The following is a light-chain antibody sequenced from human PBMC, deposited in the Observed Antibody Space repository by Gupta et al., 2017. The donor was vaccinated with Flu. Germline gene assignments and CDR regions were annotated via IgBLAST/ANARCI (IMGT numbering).Light chain of an antibody. CDR2: GVS. CDR3: HHDGSSRGS. CDR1: QSVSSSY. V-gene: IGKV3-20*01. Sequence: EIVLTQSPGTLSLSPGERVTLSCRASQSVSSSYLDWYQQKPGRAPRLLIYGVSSRATGIPDRFSGSGSGTDFTLTITRLEPEDFAVYYCHHDGSSRGSFGQGTKVEIK. J-gene: IGKJ1*01.